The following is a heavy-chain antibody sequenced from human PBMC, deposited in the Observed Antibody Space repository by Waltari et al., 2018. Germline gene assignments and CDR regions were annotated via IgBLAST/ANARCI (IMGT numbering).Heavy chain of an antibody. Sequence: EVQLVQSGAEVKKPGESLKISCKTSGFSFTSYWIGWVRQMPGKGLAWMGVLVPDGSGNRNGPSFQSQGTKLAGKAFNAAYLELGSLKGLEPAVSYWAGQAPFGGTWRGSFDYWGQGTLVTVPS. CDR3: AGQAPFGGTWRGSFDY. J-gene: IGHJ4*02. CDR2: LVPDGSGN. D-gene: IGHD3-16*01. V-gene: IGHV5-51*01. CDR1: GFSFTSYW.